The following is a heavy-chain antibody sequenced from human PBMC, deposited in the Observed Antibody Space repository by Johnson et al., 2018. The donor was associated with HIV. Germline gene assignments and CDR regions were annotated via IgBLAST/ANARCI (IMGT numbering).Heavy chain of an antibody. D-gene: IGHD6-19*01. CDR1: GFTFSSYA. CDR2: ISYDGSNK. CDR3: ARVLYRGAGPPDAFEI. J-gene: IGHJ3*02. V-gene: IGHV3-30-3*01. Sequence: VQLVESGGGVVQPGRYLRLSCAASGFTFSSYAMHWVRQAPGKGLEWVAVISYDGSNKYYADSVKGRFTISRDNSKNTLYLQMNSLRAEDTAVYYCARVLYRGAGPPDAFEIWGQGTMVTVSS.